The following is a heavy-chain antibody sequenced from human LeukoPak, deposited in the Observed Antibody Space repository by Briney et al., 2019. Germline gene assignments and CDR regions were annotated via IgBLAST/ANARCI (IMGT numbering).Heavy chain of an antibody. J-gene: IGHJ4*02. CDR3: AREARGYSYGQSHFDY. CDR2: IIPIFGTA. CDR1: GGTFSSYA. Sequence: SVKVSCKASGGTFSSYAISWVRQAPGQGLEWMGGIIPIFGTANYAQKFQGRVTITADESTSTAYMELSSLRSEDTAVYYCAREARGYSYGQSHFDYWGQETLVTVSS. D-gene: IGHD5-18*01. V-gene: IGHV1-69*13.